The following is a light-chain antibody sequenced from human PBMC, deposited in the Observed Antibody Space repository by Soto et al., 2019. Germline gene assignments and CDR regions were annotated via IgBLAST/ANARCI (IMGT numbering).Light chain of an antibody. Sequence: QSVLTQPPSVSGAPGQRVTISCTGSGSNIGAGYDVHWYQHRPGTAPKLLVFGDSHRPSGVPDRFSGSKSGTSASLAITGLQAEDEADYYCSSYTTSNTLVFGGGTKLTVL. CDR2: GDS. CDR1: GSNIGAGYD. CDR3: SSYTTSNTLV. V-gene: IGLV1-40*01. J-gene: IGLJ2*01.